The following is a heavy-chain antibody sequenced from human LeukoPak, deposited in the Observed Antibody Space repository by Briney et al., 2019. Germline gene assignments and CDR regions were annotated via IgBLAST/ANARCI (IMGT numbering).Heavy chain of an antibody. CDR3: AKIPVDTAMANVDY. CDR1: GFTFSSYG. CDR2: IRYDGSNK. V-gene: IGHV3-30*02. D-gene: IGHD5-18*01. J-gene: IGHJ6*04. Sequence: GGSLRLSCAASGFTFSSYGMHWVRQAPGKGLEWVAFIRYDGSNKYYADSVKGRFTISRDNSKNTLYLQMNSLRAEDTAVYYCAKIPVDTAMANVDYWGKGTTVTVSS.